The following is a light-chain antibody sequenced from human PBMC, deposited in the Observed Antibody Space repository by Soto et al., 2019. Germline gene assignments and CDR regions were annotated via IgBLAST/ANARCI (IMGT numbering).Light chain of an antibody. CDR2: GAF. CDR3: QQANSFPIT. J-gene: IGKJ5*01. V-gene: IGKV1-12*01. CDR1: QGIDRW. Sequence: DIQMTQSPSSVVASVGDRVTITCRANQGIDRWLAWYQQKPGRAPKLLISGAFILQSEVPSRFSGSRSGTEFTLTISSLQPEDFATYLCQQANSFPITFGQGTRLEIK.